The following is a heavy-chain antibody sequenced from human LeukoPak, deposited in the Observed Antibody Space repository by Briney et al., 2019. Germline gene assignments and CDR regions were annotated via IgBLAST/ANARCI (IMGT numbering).Heavy chain of an antibody. CDR2: IYYSGST. V-gene: IGHV4-59*01. Sequence: SETLSLTCTVSGGSISSYYWSWIRQPPGKGLEWIGYIYYSGSTNYSPSLKSRVTISVDTSKNQFSLKLSSVTAADTAVYYCARGGSSGYTYYFDYWGQGTLVTVSS. CDR3: ARGGSSGYTYYFDY. D-gene: IGHD3-22*01. J-gene: IGHJ4*02. CDR1: GGSISSYY.